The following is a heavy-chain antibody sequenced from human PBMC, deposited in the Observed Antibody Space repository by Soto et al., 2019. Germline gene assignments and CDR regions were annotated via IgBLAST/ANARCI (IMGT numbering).Heavy chain of an antibody. V-gene: IGHV4-59*08. CDR1: GGSISSYY. CDR3: ARTEYSSSWSHFDS. Sequence: SETLSLTCTVSGGSISSYYWTWIRQPPGKGLEWIGYIYYSGYTNYNPSLKSRVTISVDTSKNQFSLKLSSVTAADTAVYYCARTEYSSSWSHFDSWGQGTLVTVSS. J-gene: IGHJ4*02. CDR2: IYYSGYT. D-gene: IGHD6-13*01.